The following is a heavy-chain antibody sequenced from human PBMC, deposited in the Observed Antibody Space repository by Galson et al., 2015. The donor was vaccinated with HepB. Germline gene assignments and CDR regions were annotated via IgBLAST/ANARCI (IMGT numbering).Heavy chain of an antibody. J-gene: IGHJ6*02. D-gene: IGHD3-22*01. V-gene: IGHV1-46*04. CDR3: ATYVTYYYDSNGYYSRGGRYYYYYGMDV. Sequence: SVKVSCKASGYTFTSYYMHWVRQAPGQGLEWMGIINPSGGSTSYAQKLQGRVTMTRDTSTSTAYMELRSLRSDDTAVYYCATYVTYYYDSNGYYSRGGRYYYYYGMDVWGQGTTVTVSS. CDR1: GYTFTSYY. CDR2: INPSGGST.